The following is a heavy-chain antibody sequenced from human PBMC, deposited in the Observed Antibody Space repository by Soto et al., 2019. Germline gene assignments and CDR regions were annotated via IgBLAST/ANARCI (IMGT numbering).Heavy chain of an antibody. Sequence: ASVKVSYKVSGYTLTELSMHWVRQAPGKGLEWMGGFDPEDGETIYAQKFQGRVTMTEDTSTDTAYMELSSLRSEDTAVYYCATAGPVIVVVITAAFDYWGQGTLVTVSS. CDR2: FDPEDGET. V-gene: IGHV1-24*01. CDR3: ATAGPVIVVVITAAFDY. J-gene: IGHJ4*02. CDR1: GYTLTELS. D-gene: IGHD3-22*01.